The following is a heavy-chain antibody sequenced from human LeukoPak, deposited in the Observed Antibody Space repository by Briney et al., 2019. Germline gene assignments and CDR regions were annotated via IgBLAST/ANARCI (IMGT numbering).Heavy chain of an antibody. CDR3: ARHLRAVAGGRYFDY. CDR1: GGSISGYY. V-gene: IGHV4-59*08. D-gene: IGHD6-19*01. J-gene: IGHJ4*02. Sequence: SETLSLTCTVSGGSISGYYWSWIRQPPGKGLEWIGYIYHNGGTNYNPSLQSRLTISIDTSKNQFSLKLSSVTAADTAVYYCARHLRAVAGGRYFDYWGQGTQVTVSS. CDR2: IYHNGGT.